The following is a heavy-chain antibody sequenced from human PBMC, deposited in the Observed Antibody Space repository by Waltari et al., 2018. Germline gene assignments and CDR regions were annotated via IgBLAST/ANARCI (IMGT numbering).Heavy chain of an antibody. CDR3: ARVGVPRSVDYFDY. CDR2: IYYSGST. CDR1: GGSISSYY. V-gene: IGHV4-59*01. D-gene: IGHD2-15*01. Sequence: QVQLQESGPGLVKPSETLSLTCTVSGGSISSYYWSWIRQPPGKGLEWIGYIYYSGSTNYNPSLKSRVTISVDTFKNQFSLKLSSVTAADTAVYYCARVGVPRSVDYFDYWGQGTLVTVSS. J-gene: IGHJ4*02.